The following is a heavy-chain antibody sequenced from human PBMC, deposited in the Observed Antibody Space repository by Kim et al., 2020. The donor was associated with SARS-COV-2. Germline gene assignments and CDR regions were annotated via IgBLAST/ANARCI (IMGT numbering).Heavy chain of an antibody. CDR2: INPSGGST. CDR3: ARDRSEYSGQRGVRLDY. Sequence: ASVKVSCKASGYTFTSYYMHWVRQAPGQGLEWMGIINPSGGSTSYAQKFQGRVTMTRDTSTSTVYMELSSLRSEDTAVYYCARDRSEYSGQRGVRLDYWGQGTLVTVSS. CDR1: GYTFTSYY. D-gene: IGHD5-12*01. J-gene: IGHJ4*02. V-gene: IGHV1-46*01.